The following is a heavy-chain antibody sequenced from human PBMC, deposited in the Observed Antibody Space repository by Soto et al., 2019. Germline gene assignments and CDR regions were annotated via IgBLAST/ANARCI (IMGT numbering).Heavy chain of an antibody. CDR1: GASITTYY. V-gene: IGHV4-59*08. D-gene: IGHD7-27*01. CDR3: ARHGATNWGGFFVS. CDR2: IYYSGHI. J-gene: IGHJ4*02. Sequence: QVQLQESGPGLVKPSETLSLTCNVSGASITTYYWSWIRQPPGKGLEWIGYIYYSGHINYNPSLKSRVTISVDTSKNQFSLKLSSVTAADTAVYYGARHGATNWGGFFVSWGLGTLVSVSS.